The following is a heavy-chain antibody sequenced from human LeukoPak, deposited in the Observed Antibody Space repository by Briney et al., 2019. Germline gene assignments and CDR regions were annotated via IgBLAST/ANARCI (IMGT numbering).Heavy chain of an antibody. Sequence: GGSLRLSCAASGFTFSSYSMNWVRQAPGKGLEWISYISSDRSTIYYADSVKGRFTISRDNAKNSLYLQMNSLRAEDTAVYYCARGLAYCGGDCYSADAFDIWGQGTMVTVSS. CDR3: ARGLAYCGGDCYSADAFDI. J-gene: IGHJ3*02. D-gene: IGHD2-21*02. CDR1: GFTFSSYS. CDR2: ISSDRSTI. V-gene: IGHV3-48*04.